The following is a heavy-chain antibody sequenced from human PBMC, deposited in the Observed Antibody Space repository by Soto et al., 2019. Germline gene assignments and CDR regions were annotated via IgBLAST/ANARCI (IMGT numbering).Heavy chain of an antibody. CDR3: ARHVRGAVTMNWFDP. Sequence: QLQESGPGLVKPSETLSLTCTVSGGSIISSNFYWGWIRQPPGKGLEWIGSVEYGGSTYDNPSLKSRVTHSAATSKNQFSLKLTSVTAADTAIYYCARHVRGAVTMNWFDPWGHGTLVTVSS. J-gene: IGHJ5*02. V-gene: IGHV4-39*01. D-gene: IGHD3-10*02. CDR1: GGSIISSNFY. CDR2: VEYGGST.